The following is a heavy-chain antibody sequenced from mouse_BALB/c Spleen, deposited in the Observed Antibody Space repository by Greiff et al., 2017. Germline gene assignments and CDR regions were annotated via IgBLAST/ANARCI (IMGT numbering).Heavy chain of an antibody. CDR1: GYTFSSYW. J-gene: IGHJ4*01. V-gene: IGHV1-9*01. CDR2: ILPGSGST. Sequence: QVQLKQSGAELMKPGASVKISCKATGYTFSSYWIEWVKQRPGHGLEWIGEILPGSGSTNYNEKFKGKATFTADTSSNTAYMQLSSLTSEDSAVYYCARGRITTVVADYYAMDYWGQGTSVTVSS. D-gene: IGHD1-1*01. CDR3: ARGRITTVVADYYAMDY.